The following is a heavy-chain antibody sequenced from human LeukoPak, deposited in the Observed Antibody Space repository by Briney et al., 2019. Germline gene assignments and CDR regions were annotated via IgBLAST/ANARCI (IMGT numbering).Heavy chain of an antibody. D-gene: IGHD6-13*01. CDR1: GFSFSNHW. V-gene: IGHV3-74*03. Sequence: GSLRLSCAASGFSFSNHWMHWVRQVPGKGLVWVSRINSDGSSTTYADSVKGRFTISRDNAKNTLYLQMNSLRDEDTAVYYCTRDVSQSSSWYGEFDYWGQGTQVTVSS. J-gene: IGHJ4*02. CDR2: INSDGSST. CDR3: TRDVSQSSSWYGEFDY.